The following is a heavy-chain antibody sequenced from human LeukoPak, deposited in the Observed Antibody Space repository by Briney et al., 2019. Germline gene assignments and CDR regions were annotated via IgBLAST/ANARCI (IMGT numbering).Heavy chain of an antibody. CDR2: ISYDGSNK. J-gene: IGHJ4*02. V-gene: IGHV3-30-3*01. CDR3: ARDLGQRSSGFNDY. CDR1: GFTFSSYA. D-gene: IGHD6-19*01. Sequence: PGGSLRLSCAASGFTFSSYAMHWVRQAPGKGLEWVAVISYDGSNKYYADSVKGRFTISRDNSKNTLYLQMNSLRAEDTAVYYCARDLGQRSSGFNDYWGQGTLVTVSS.